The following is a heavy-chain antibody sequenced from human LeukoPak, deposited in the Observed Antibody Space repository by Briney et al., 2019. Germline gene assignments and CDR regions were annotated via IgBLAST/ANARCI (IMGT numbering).Heavy chain of an antibody. CDR3: AIEYDFWRYLDY. J-gene: IGHJ4*02. CDR1: GFTFSSYW. D-gene: IGHD3-3*01. V-gene: IGHV3-7*01. CDR2: IKKDGSDK. Sequence: GGSLRLSCAASGFTFSSYWMRWVRQAPGKGMEWVANIKKDGSDKYYVDSVKDRFIISKDNAKNLLFLEMSSLRAEDTAVYYFAIEYDFWRYLDYWGQGILFTVSS.